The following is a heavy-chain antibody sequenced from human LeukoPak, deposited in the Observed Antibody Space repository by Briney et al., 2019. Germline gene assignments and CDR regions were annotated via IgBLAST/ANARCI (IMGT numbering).Heavy chain of an antibody. CDR1: GGSISSYY. J-gene: IGHJ4*02. D-gene: IGHD3-10*01. Sequence: PSETLSLTCTLSGGSISSYYWSWIRQPAGKGLEWIGRIYTSGSTNYNPSLKSRVTMSVDTSKNQFSLKLSSVTAADTAVYYCARVTGRFGELLPDYWGQGTLVTVSS. CDR2: IYTSGST. CDR3: ARVTGRFGELLPDY. V-gene: IGHV4-4*07.